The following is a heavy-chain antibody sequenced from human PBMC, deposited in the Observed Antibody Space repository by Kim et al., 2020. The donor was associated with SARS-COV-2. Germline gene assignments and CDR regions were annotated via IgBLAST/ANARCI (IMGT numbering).Heavy chain of an antibody. CDR2: LHNNGAT. Sequence: GGSLRLSCVGTGISLSANFMSWLRQPPGKGPEWVSILHNNGATHYADSVKGRFTISRDSSKNTLYLQLNTLGADDTAVYYCATGFTVLREVRYFDIWGQGTLVTVFS. D-gene: IGHD3-10*01. V-gene: IGHV3-53*01. CDR1: GISLSANF. CDR3: ATGFTVLREVRYFDI. J-gene: IGHJ4*02.